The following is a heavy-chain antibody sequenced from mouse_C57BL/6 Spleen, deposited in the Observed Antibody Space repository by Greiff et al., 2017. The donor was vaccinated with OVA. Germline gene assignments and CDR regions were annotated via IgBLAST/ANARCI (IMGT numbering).Heavy chain of an antibody. CDR1: GYTFTSYG. D-gene: IGHD2-3*01. V-gene: IGHV1-81*01. CDR2: IYPRSGNT. Sequence: VKLMESGAELARPGASVKLSCKASGYTFTSYGISWVKQRTGQGLEWIGEIYPRSGNTYYNEKFKGKATLTADKSSSTAYMELRSLTSEDSAVYFCAKRIYDGYYFDYWGQGTTLTVSS. CDR3: AKRIYDGYYFDY. J-gene: IGHJ2*01.